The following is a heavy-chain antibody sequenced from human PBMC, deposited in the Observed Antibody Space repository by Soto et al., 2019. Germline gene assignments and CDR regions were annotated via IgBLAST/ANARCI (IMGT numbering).Heavy chain of an antibody. Sequence: GGSLRLSCAAAGFTFSHAWMSWVRQAPGKGLEWVGLIKSKADGETKDYGAPVRGRFTISRDDAKDTLYLQMNSLRIEDTAVYYCCVVKRLDQYSTSGYWFDPWGPGTLVTGSS. CDR1: GFTFSHAW. V-gene: IGHV3-15*01. D-gene: IGHD2-15*01. J-gene: IGHJ5*02. CDR2: IKSKADGETK. CDR3: CVVKRLDQYSTSGYWFDP.